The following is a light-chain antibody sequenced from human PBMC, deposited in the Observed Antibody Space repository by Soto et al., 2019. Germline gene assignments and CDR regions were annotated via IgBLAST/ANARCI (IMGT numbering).Light chain of an antibody. CDR1: SIDVGGYNY. V-gene: IGLV2-8*01. CDR2: EVS. CDR3: SSYAGSSYV. Sequence: QSALTQPPSASGSPGQSVTISCTGTSIDVGGYNYVSWYQQHPGKAPKLMIYEVSKRPSGVPDRFSGSKSGNTASLTVSGLQAEDEADYYCSSYAGSSYVFGTGTKVTV. J-gene: IGLJ1*01.